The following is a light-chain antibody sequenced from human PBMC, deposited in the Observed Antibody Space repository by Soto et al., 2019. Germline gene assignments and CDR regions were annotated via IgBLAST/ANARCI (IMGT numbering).Light chain of an antibody. Sequence: QLVLTQPPSASGTPGQTVTISCSGSNSNIGSKAVSWYQQFPGTAPKLLMYDTTQRPSGVPDRFSGSKSGTSASLAISGLQSEDEADYYCAAWDDTLNGPLFGGGTKVIVL. CDR1: NSNIGSKA. CDR3: AAWDDTLNGPL. J-gene: IGLJ3*02. V-gene: IGLV1-44*01. CDR2: DTT.